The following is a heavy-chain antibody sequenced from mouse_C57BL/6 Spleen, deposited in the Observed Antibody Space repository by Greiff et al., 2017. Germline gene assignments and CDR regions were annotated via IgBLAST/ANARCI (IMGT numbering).Heavy chain of an antibody. CDR3: ARRFPITTGGDY. D-gene: IGHD1-2*01. V-gene: IGHV1-9*01. J-gene: IGHJ2*01. CDR2: ILPGSGST. CDR1: GYTFTGYW. Sequence: QVQLQQSGAELMKPGASVKLSCKATGYTFTGYWIEWVKQRPGHGLEWIGEILPGSGSTNYNEKFKGKATFTADTYSNTAYMQLSSLTTEDSAIYYCARRFPITTGGDYWGQGTTLTVSS.